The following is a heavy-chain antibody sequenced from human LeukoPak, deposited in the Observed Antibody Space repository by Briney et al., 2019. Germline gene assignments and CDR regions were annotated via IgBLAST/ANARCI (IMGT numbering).Heavy chain of an antibody. CDR1: GGSFSGYY. Sequence: SETLSLTCAVYGGSFSGYYWSWIRQPPGKGLEWIGEINHSGSTNYDPSLKSRVTISVDTSKNQFSLKLSSVNAADTAVYYCARGEDTVTDPWGQGTLVTVSS. V-gene: IGHV4-34*01. CDR2: INHSGST. J-gene: IGHJ5*02. CDR3: ARGEDTVTDP. D-gene: IGHD4-11*01.